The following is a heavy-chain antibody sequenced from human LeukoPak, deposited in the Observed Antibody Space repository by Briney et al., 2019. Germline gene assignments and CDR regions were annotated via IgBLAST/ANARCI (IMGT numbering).Heavy chain of an antibody. CDR3: ARHGPPMQRQFYDS. Sequence: SETLSLTCTVSGDSISGSSYYWAWIRQPPWKGLEWIGSVYYTGSTYYMSSLKSRVTISADTSKNLFSLKVNSMTAADTAVYYCARHGPPMQRQFYDSWGQGTLVTVSS. D-gene: IGHD5-24*01. CDR1: GDSISGSSYY. J-gene: IGHJ4*02. V-gene: IGHV4-39*01. CDR2: VYYTGST.